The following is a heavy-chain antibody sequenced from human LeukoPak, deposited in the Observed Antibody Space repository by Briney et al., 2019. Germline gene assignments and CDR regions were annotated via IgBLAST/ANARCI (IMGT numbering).Heavy chain of an antibody. CDR2: IYHTGSS. J-gene: IGHJ4*02. D-gene: IGHD3-10*01. CDR1: GFTVSSNY. CDR3: SSWPVGDASGSKVDY. V-gene: IGHV4-4*02. Sequence: GSLRLSCAASGFTVSSNYMSWVRQPPGKGLEWIGEIYHTGSSNYNLSLKSRVTISIDKSKNQFSLKVSSVTAADTAVYYCSSWPVGDASGSKVDYWGQGTLVTVSS.